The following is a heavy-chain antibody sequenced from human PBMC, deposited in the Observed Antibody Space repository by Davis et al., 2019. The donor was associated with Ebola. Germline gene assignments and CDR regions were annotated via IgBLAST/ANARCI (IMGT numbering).Heavy chain of an antibody. Sequence: GESLKISCATSGFTVNSNYMSWVRQAPGKGLEWVSLIYSGGSTYYADSVKGRFTLSRDNSKNTLYLQMNNLRAEDTAVYYCARDSQNGGYYGMDVWGKGTTVTVSS. CDR1: GFTVNSNY. D-gene: IGHD4-23*01. CDR2: IYSGGST. J-gene: IGHJ6*04. V-gene: IGHV3-66*01. CDR3: ARDSQNGGYYGMDV.